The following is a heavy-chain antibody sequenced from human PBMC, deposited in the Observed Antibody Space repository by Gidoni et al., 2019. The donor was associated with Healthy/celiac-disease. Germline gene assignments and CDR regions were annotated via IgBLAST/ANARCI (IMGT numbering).Heavy chain of an antibody. J-gene: IGHJ4*02. V-gene: IGHV4-31*03. CDR1: GGSISSGGYY. D-gene: IGHD4-17*01. CDR2: IYLSGST. Sequence: QVQLQESGPGLVKPSQTLSLTCTFSGGSISSGGYYWSWIRQHPGKGLEWIGYIYLSGSTYYNPSLKIRVTISVDTSKNQFSLKLSAVTAADTAVYYCARGGTTGYYFDYWGQGTLVTVSS. CDR3: ARGGTTGYYFDY.